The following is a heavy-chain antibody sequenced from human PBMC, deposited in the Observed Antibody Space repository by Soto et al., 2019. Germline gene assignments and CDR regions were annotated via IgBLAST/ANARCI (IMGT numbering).Heavy chain of an antibody. CDR3: ARDSTYNYDFWSGYYTYNWFDP. CDR1: GYTFTSYG. Sequence: ASVKVSCKASGYTFTSYGISWVRQAPGQGLEWMGWISAYNGNTNYAQKLQGRVTMTTDTSTSTAYMELRSLRSDDTAVYYCARDSTYNYDFWSGYYTYNWFDPWGQGTLVTVSS. D-gene: IGHD3-3*01. CDR2: ISAYNGNT. J-gene: IGHJ5*02. V-gene: IGHV1-18*01.